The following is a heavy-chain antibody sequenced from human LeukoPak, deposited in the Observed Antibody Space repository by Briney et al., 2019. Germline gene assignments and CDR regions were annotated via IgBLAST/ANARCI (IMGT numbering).Heavy chain of an antibody. CDR3: ARDLSGSYQHLRDDY. J-gene: IGHJ4*02. Sequence: PGGSLRLSCAASGFTFSSYAMHWVRQAPGKGLEWVAVISYDGSNKYYADSVKGRFTISRDNSKNTLYLQMNSLRAEDTAVYYCARDLSGSYQHLRDDYWGQGTLVTVSS. V-gene: IGHV3-30-3*01. D-gene: IGHD1-26*01. CDR1: GFTFSSYA. CDR2: ISYDGSNK.